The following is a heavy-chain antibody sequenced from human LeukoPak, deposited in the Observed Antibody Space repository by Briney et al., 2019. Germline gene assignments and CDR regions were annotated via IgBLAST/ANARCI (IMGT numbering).Heavy chain of an antibody. D-gene: IGHD2-15*01. V-gene: IGHV4-61*02. CDR2: IYTSGST. CDR1: GGSISSGSYY. J-gene: IGHJ4*02. Sequence: SQTLSLTCTVSGGSISSGSYYWSWTRQPAGKGLEWIGRIYTSGSTNYNPSLKSRVTISVDTSKNQLSLKLSSVTAADTAVYYCARGPTYCSSSSCLQGEWGQGTLVTVSS. CDR3: ARGPTYCSSSSCLQGE.